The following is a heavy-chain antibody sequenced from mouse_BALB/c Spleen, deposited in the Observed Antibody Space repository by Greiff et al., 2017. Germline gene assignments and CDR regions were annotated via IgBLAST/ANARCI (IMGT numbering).Heavy chain of an antibody. CDR2: IDPANGNT. V-gene: IGHV14-3*02. J-gene: IGHJ3*01. CDR3: ATYGNYVAY. D-gene: IGHD2-1*01. Sequence: VQLKQSGAELVKPGASVKLSCTASGFNIKDTYMHWVKQRPEQGLEWIGRIDPANGNTKYDPKFQGKATVTADTSSNTAYLQLSSLTSEDTAVYYCATYGNYVAYWGQGTLVTVSA. CDR1: GFNIKDTY.